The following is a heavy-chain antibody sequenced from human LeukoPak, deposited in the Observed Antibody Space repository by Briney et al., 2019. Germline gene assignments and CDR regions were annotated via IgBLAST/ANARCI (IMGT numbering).Heavy chain of an antibody. J-gene: IGHJ6*04. CDR1: GGSISSYY. CDR2: IYYSGST. CDR3: ARAGEYCSSTSCYYHV. Sequence: PSETLSLTCTVSGGSISSYYWSWIRQPPGKGLEWIGYIYYSGSTNYNPSLKSRVTISVDTSKNQFSLKLSSVTAADTAVYYCARAGEYCSSTSCYYHVWGKGTTVTVSS. V-gene: IGHV4-59*01. D-gene: IGHD2-2*01.